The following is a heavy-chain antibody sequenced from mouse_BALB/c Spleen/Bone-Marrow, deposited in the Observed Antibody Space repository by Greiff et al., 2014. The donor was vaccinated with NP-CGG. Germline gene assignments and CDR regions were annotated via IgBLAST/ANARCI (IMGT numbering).Heavy chain of an antibody. D-gene: IGHD1-1*02. J-gene: IGHJ2*01. CDR1: GYSFTDYT. CDR3: ARAGWYDY. V-gene: IGHV1-22*01. CDR2: FNPNNGGA. Sequence: VHVKQSGPELVMPGSSVKMSCKTSGYSFTDYTLHWVKQSHGKSLEWIGGFNPNNGGANYNQKFKDKATLTLDKSSRTAYMEFRSLTFEDSAVYYCARAGWYDYWGQGTTLTVSS.